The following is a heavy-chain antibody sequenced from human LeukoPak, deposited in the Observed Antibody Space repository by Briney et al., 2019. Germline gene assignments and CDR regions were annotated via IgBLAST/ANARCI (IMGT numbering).Heavy chain of an antibody. J-gene: IGHJ3*02. CDR1: GGSISGYY. CDR2: IYYSGST. Sequence: PSETLSLTCTVSGGSISGYYWSWIRQPPGKALEWIGYIYYSGSTNYNPSRTSRVTISVDRSKNQFSLRLSSVTAADTAVYYCAGWEPDTFDIWGQGTMVTVSS. D-gene: IGHD1-26*01. CDR3: AGWEPDTFDI. V-gene: IGHV4-59*08.